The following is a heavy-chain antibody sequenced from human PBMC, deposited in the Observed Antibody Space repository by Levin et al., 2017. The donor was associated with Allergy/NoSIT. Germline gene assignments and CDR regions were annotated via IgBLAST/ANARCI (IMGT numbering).Heavy chain of an antibody. Sequence: ASVKVSCKASGYTFKNYGISWVRQAPGQGLEWMGWINTHNGNTNYAQSFQGRVTMTTDTSTSTADMELRSLISDDTAVYYCARFVVTPVSYFYMDVWGKGTTVTVSS. D-gene: IGHD2-2*01. CDR3: ARFVVTPVSYFYMDV. CDR2: INTHNGNT. J-gene: IGHJ6*03. CDR1: GYTFKNYG. V-gene: IGHV1-18*01.